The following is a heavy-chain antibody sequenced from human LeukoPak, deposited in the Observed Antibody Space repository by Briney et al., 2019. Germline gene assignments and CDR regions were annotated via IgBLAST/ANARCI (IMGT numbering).Heavy chain of an antibody. J-gene: IGHJ4*02. CDR3: AREVRSSWYEVDY. CDR1: GYTFTTYG. Sequence: GASVKDSRKASGYTFTTYGINWVRQAPGQGLEWMGWISAYNGNTNYAQKLQGRVTMTTDTSTSTAYMELRSLRSDDTAVYYCAREVRSSWYEVDYWGQGTLVTVSS. D-gene: IGHD6-13*01. V-gene: IGHV1-18*01. CDR2: ISAYNGNT.